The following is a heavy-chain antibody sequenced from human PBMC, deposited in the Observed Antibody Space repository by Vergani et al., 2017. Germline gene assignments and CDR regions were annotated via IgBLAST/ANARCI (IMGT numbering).Heavy chain of an antibody. CDR3: AKKGGSLYYYGVDV. J-gene: IGHJ6*02. V-gene: IGHV3-30*02. Sequence: QEQLLQSGGGVVQPGGSLRLSCIGSGYTFGHFDMHWVRQAPGKGLAWVAFIRYDGSNPQYIDSVKGRFPISSDNSKDTLFLQMNGLRPEDTGTYFCAKKGGSLYYYGVDVWGQGTTITVSS. D-gene: IGHD1-26*01. CDR2: IRYDGSNP. CDR1: GYTFGHFD.